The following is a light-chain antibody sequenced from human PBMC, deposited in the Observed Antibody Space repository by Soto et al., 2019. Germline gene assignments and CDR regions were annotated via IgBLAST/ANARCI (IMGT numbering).Light chain of an antibody. J-gene: IGKJ5*01. Sequence: EIVMTQSPATQSVSPGQRDTLSCRASQSVSSSYLAWYQQKPGQAPRLLIYGASSRATGIPDRFSGSGSGTDFTLTISRLEPEDFAVYYCQQYGSSPPITFGQGTRLEIK. CDR1: QSVSSSY. CDR3: QQYGSSPPIT. CDR2: GAS. V-gene: IGKV3-20*01.